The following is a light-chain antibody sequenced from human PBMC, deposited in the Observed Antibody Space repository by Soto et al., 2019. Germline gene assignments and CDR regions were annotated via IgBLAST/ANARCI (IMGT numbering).Light chain of an antibody. J-gene: IGKJ4*01. V-gene: IGKV1-39*01. CDR3: QQSYTTPIT. CDR1: QSIDTY. CDR2: GAS. Sequence: DIQMTQSPSSLSASVGDRVTITCRAGQSIDTYLSWYQQKPGKGPKLLIYGASSLGSGVPSRFSGSGSGTDFTLTISSLQPVDFATYYCQQSYTTPITFGGGSKVDMK.